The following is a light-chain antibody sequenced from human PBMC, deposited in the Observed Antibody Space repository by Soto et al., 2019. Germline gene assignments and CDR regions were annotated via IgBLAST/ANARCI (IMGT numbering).Light chain of an antibody. CDR2: EVS. J-gene: IGLJ1*01. Sequence: QSALTQPASVSGSPGQSITISCTGNSSDVGGYNYVSWYQQHPGKAPKLMIYEVSNRPSGVSNRFSGSKSGNTASLTISGLQAEDAADYYCSSYTSSSTPHYVFGTGTKVTVL. CDR1: SSDVGGYNY. CDR3: SSYTSSSTPHYV. V-gene: IGLV2-14*01.